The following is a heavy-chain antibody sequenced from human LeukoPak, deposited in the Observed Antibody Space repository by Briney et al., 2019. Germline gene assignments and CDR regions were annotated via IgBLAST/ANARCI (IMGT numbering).Heavy chain of an antibody. Sequence: PRGSLRLSCAASGFTFSSYAMSWVRQAPGKGLEWVSAISGSGGSTYYADSVKGRFTISRDNSKNTLYLQMNSLRAEDTAVYYCAKRRASTFEGYYFDYWGQGTLVTVSS. CDR1: GFTFSSYA. V-gene: IGHV3-23*01. CDR3: AKRRASTFEGYYFDY. CDR2: ISGSGGST. D-gene: IGHD3-16*01. J-gene: IGHJ4*02.